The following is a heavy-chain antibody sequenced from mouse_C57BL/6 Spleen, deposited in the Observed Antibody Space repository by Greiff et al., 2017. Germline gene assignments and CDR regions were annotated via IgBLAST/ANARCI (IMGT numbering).Heavy chain of an antibody. CDR2: IYPGSGST. CDR3: ARGGYYYGSSYRYFDY. V-gene: IGHV1-55*01. CDR1: GYTFTSYW. J-gene: IGHJ2*01. D-gene: IGHD1-1*01. Sequence: QVQLQQPGAELVKPGASVKMSCKASGYTFTSYWITWVKQRPGQGLEWIGDIYPGSGSTNYNEKFKSKATLTVDTSSSTAYMQLSSLTSEDSAVYYCARGGYYYGSSYRYFDYWGQGTTLTVSS.